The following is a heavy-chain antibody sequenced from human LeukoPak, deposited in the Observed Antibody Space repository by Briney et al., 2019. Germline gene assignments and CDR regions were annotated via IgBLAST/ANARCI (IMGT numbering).Heavy chain of an antibody. Sequence: SETLSLTCTVSGGSISSYYWSWIRQPPGKGLEWIGYIYYNGGTEYNPSLESRVTISVDTSKKQFSLKLRSVTAADTAVYYCARQSEDITLASIFDYWGQGTLVTVSS. J-gene: IGHJ4*02. CDR1: GGSISSYY. CDR3: ARQSEDITLASIFDY. V-gene: IGHV4-59*08. CDR2: IYYNGGT. D-gene: IGHD2-15*01.